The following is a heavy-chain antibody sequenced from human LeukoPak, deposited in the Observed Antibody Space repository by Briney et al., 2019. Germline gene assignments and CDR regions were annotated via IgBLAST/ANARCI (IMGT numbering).Heavy chain of an antibody. V-gene: IGHV4-39*01. J-gene: IGHJ5*02. D-gene: IGHD2-15*01. CDR2: IYYSGST. CDR1: GGSISSSSYY. Sequence: PSETLSLTCTVSGGSISSSSYYWGWIRQPPGKGLEWIGSIYYSGSTYYNPSLKSRVTISVDTSKNQFSLKLSSVTAADTAVYYCARTIFRELVVVAATTVNWFDPWGQGTLVTVSS. CDR3: ARTIFRELVVVAATTVNWFDP.